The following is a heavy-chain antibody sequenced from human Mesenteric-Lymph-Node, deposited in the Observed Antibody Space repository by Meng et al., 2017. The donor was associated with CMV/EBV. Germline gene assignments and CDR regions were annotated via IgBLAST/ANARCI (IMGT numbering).Heavy chain of an antibody. D-gene: IGHD3-10*01. J-gene: IGHJ4*02. Sequence: CTFSGGSITTSYCNWIRQSPEKGLEWIGSVHHTGSTNYNPSLKSRVTISVDTSKNQFSLNLTSVTAADTAVYYCAQVPGGSGNSPFDYWGQGTLVTVSS. CDR3: AQVPGGSGNSPFDY. V-gene: IGHV4-59*03. CDR1: GGSITTSY. CDR2: VHHTGST.